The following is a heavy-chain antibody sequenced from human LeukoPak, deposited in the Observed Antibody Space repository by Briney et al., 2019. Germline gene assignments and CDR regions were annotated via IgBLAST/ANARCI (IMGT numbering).Heavy chain of an antibody. J-gene: IGHJ6*02. CDR3: ARARGNWNYASGYYYGMDV. Sequence: PSETLSLTCTVSGGSISSYYWSWIRQPPGKGLEWIGYIYYSGSTNYNPSLKSRVTISVDTSKNQFSLKLSSVTAADTAVYYRARARGNWNYASGYYYGMDVWGQGTTVTVSS. D-gene: IGHD1-7*01. CDR1: GGSISSYY. CDR2: IYYSGST. V-gene: IGHV4-59*01.